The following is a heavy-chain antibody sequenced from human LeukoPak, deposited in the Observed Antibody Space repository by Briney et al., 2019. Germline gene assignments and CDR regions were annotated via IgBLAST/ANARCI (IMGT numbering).Heavy chain of an antibody. CDR3: ARESDRYCSSTSCPNWYDP. J-gene: IGHJ5*02. V-gene: IGHV4-39*07. CDR1: GGSISSSSYY. D-gene: IGHD2-2*01. CDR2: MCYSGST. Sequence: SETLSLTCTVSGGSISSSSYYWGWIRQPPGKGREWIGSMCYSGSTYYTPSLKSRVTISVDTSKSQFSLKLSSVTAADTAVYYCARESDRYCSSTSCPNWYDPWGQGTLVTVSS.